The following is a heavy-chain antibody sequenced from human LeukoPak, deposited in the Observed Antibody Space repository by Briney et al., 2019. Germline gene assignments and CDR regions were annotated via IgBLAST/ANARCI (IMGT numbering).Heavy chain of an antibody. CDR3: ARALYGGNFDY. CDR1: GGSISSYY. Sequence: SSETLSLTCTVSGGSISSYYWSWIRQPPGKGLEWIGYIYYSGSTNYNPSLKSRVTISVDTSKNQFSLKLSSVTAADTAVYYCARALYGGNFDYWGQGTLVTVSS. D-gene: IGHD4-23*01. CDR2: IYYSGST. V-gene: IGHV4-59*01. J-gene: IGHJ4*02.